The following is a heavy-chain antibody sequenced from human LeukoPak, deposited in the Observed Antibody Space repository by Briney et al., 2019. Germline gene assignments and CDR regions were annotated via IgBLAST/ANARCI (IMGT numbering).Heavy chain of an antibody. J-gene: IGHJ4*02. CDR3: AREGRSSSPMDY. V-gene: IGHV5-51*01. CDR1: GYSFNTYW. CDR2: IYPGDSDT. Sequence: GQSLKISCKGSGYSFNTYWTGWVRQMRRKGLEWMGIIYPGDSDTRYSPSFQGQVTISADKSLSTAYLQWGSLKASDTAMYYCAREGRSSSPMDYWGQGTLVTVSS. D-gene: IGHD1-26*01.